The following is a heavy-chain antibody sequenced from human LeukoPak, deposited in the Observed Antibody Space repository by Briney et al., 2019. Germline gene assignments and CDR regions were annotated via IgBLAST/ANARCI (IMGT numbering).Heavy chain of an antibody. D-gene: IGHD3-9*01. J-gene: IGHJ4*02. CDR1: GYSFNIYW. V-gene: IGHV5-51*01. CDR2: IYPGDSDT. CDR3: ARRNFDWSYFDY. Sequence: GASLKISCKDSGYSFNIYWIGWVRQKPGKGLEWMGIIYPGDSDTRYSPSFQGQVTISADKSISTAYLQWSSLKASDTAIYYCARRNFDWSYFDYWGQGTLVTVSS.